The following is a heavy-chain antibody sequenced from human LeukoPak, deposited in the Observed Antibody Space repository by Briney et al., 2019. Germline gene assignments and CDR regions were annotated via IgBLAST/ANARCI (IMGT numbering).Heavy chain of an antibody. J-gene: IGHJ4*02. V-gene: IGHV3-23*01. Sequence: GGSLRLSCTTSGFAFSNYAMNWVRQAPGKGAEWVSGISGFNTYYADSVKGRFTIFRDNSKNVLYLQMGRLRAEDTAVYSCAKDVCTSPRCLLYFDSWGQGTLVTVSS. CDR1: GFAFSNYA. CDR2: ISGFNT. D-gene: IGHD2-8*01. CDR3: AKDVCTSPRCLLYFDS.